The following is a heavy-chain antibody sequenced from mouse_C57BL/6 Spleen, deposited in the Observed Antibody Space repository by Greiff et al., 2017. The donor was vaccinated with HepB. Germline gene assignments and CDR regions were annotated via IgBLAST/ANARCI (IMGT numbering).Heavy chain of an antibody. CDR1: GFSLTSYG. CDR2: IWAGGST. V-gene: IGHV2-9*02. Sequence: VQLKESGPGLVAPLQSLSITCTVSGFSLTSYGVHWVRQPPGKGLEWLGVIWAGGSTNYNSALMSRLSISKDNSKSQACLKKNRLQTDDTAMYYCARLGELWGRGTTLTVSS. CDR3: ARLGEL. J-gene: IGHJ2*01. D-gene: IGHD3-1*01.